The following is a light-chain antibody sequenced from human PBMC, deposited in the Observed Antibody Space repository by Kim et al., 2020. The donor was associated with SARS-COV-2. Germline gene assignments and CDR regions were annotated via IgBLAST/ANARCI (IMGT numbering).Light chain of an antibody. Sequence: DIQMTQSPPSLSASVGDRVTITCRASENIVTFLHWYQQKPGKAPKLLIYAASRLQSGAPSRFSGSGTGTDFTLTISSLQPEGFATYYCQRGHISPQSFGQGTKVDIK. V-gene: IGKV1-39*01. J-gene: IGKJ1*01. CDR3: QRGHISPQS. CDR1: ENIVTF. CDR2: AAS.